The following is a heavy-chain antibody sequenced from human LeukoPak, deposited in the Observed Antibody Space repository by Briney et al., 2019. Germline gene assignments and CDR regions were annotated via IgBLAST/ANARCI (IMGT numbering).Heavy chain of an antibody. CDR1: GFTLSNYG. D-gene: IGHD6-13*01. Sequence: AGSLRLSCAASGFTLSNYGIHWVRQAPGKGLEWVAFIRYDGSNKYYADSVKGRFTISRDNSKNTLYLQMNSLRAEDTAVYYCAKDAAAGTWYYFDYWGQGTLVTVSS. V-gene: IGHV3-30*02. CDR2: IRYDGSNK. CDR3: AKDAAAGTWYYFDY. J-gene: IGHJ4*02.